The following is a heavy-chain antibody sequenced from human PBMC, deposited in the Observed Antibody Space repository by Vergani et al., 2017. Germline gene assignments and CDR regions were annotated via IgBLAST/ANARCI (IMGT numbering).Heavy chain of an antibody. CDR1: GFSFSTYS. V-gene: IGHV3-21*06. CDR3: ARKKYQDSKDYYQVEPFDY. CDR2: ISGRSNYI. J-gene: IGHJ4*02. D-gene: IGHD3-22*01. Sequence: EVQLQESGGGLVKPGGSLRVSCAASGFSFSTYSINWVRQAPGKGLEWVSSISGRSNYIYYADSLKGRFTISRDNSENSVYLRMNSLRAEDTAIYYCARKKYQDSKDYYQVEPFDYWGQGTLVTVSS.